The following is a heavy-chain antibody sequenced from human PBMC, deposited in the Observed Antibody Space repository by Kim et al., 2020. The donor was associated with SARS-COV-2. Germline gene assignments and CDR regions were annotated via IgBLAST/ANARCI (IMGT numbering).Heavy chain of an antibody. CDR3: ARTAGWRVGIFFDY. D-gene: IGHD2-21*02. Sequence: AQGFTGRFVFSLDTSVSTAYLKISSLKAEDTAVYYCARTAGWRVGIFFDYWGQGTLVTVSS. V-gene: IGHV7-4-1*02. J-gene: IGHJ4*02.